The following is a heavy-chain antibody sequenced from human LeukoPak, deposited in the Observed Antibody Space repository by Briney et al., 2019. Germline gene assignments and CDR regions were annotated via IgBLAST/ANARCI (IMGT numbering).Heavy chain of an antibody. CDR2: IYHSGST. V-gene: IGHV4-30-2*01. Sequence: SETLSLTCAVSGGSISSGGYSWSWIRQPPGKGLEWIGYIYHSGSTYYNPSLKSRVTISVDRSKNQFSLKLSSVTAADTAVYYCARHCPETDWSGYLYNWFDPWGQGTLVTVSS. J-gene: IGHJ5*02. CDR3: ARHCPETDWSGYLYNWFDP. D-gene: IGHD3-3*01. CDR1: GGSISSGGYS.